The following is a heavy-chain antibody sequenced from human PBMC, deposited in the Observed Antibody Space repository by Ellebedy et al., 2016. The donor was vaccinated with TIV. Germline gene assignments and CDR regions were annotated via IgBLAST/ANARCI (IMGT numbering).Heavy chain of an antibody. J-gene: IGHJ5*02. CDR1: GFSFRSYW. CDR3: ARRGSYGDYAVQVNNWFDR. CDR2: IYQDGSDQ. D-gene: IGHD4-17*01. Sequence: GESLKISCAASGFSFRSYWMSWVRQAPGKGLEWVANIYQDGSDQNYVDSVKGRFTIARDNANNLLFLQMNSLRAEDTAVYYCARRGSYGDYAVQVNNWFDRWGQGTLVTVYS. V-gene: IGHV3-7*01.